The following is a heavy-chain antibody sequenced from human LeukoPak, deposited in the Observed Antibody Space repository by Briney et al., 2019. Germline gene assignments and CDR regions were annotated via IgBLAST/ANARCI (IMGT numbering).Heavy chain of an antibody. CDR2: ISSSGSTI. V-gene: IGHV3-48*03. J-gene: IGHJ3*02. CDR1: GFTFSSYE. Sequence: QPGGSLRLSCAASGFTFSSYEMNWVPQAPGKGLEWVSYISSSGSTIYYADSVKGRFTISRDNAKNSLYLQMNSLRAEDTAVYYCARDGGSSGPDAFDIWGQGTMVTVSS. D-gene: IGHD3-22*01. CDR3: ARDGGSSGPDAFDI.